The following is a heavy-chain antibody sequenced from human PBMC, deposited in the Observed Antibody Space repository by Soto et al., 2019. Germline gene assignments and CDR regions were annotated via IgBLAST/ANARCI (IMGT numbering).Heavy chain of an antibody. CDR2: INDGGGT. V-gene: IGHV4-34*01. J-gene: IGHJ4*02. CDR3: ARADIVVVPAARLFDY. D-gene: IGHD2-2*01. Sequence: QVQLQQWGAGLLKPSETLSLTCAVYGGSFSGYYWSWIRQSPGKGLEWIGEINDGGGTNYNPSLRSRVTISVDTSRNQFSLKLSSMTAADTAVYYCARADIVVVPAARLFDYWGQGTLVTVSS. CDR1: GGSFSGYY.